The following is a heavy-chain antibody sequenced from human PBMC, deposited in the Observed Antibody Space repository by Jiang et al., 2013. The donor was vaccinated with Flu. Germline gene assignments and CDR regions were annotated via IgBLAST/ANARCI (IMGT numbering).Heavy chain of an antibody. D-gene: IGHD6-13*01. V-gene: IGHV4-39*01. Sequence: LLKPSETLSLTCTVSGGSISSSSYYWGWIRQPPGKGLEWIGSIYYSGSTYYNPSLKSRVTISVDTSKNQFSLKLSSVTAADTAVYYCARQSISSSWSNYDYWGQGTLVTVSS. CDR1: GGSISSSSYY. CDR3: ARQSISSSWSNYDY. CDR2: IYYSGST. J-gene: IGHJ4*02.